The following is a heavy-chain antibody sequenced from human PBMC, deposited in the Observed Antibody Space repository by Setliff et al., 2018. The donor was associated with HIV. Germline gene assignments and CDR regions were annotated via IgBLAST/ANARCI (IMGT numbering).Heavy chain of an antibody. CDR3: TRGGRVPGHWYFDL. Sequence: ASVKVSCKASGGSFSSYGISWVRQATGHGLEWMGWINPESGGTSYAQKFQGRVTMTTDTSITTAFMELYNLTPDDTAVYYCTRGGRVPGHWYFDLWGRGALVTVSS. J-gene: IGHJ2*01. CDR1: GGSFSSYG. V-gene: IGHV1-2*02. D-gene: IGHD1-1*01. CDR2: INPESGGT.